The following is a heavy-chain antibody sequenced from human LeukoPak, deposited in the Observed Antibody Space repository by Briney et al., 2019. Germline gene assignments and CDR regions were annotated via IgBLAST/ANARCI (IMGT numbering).Heavy chain of an antibody. CDR2: INSNSGGT. D-gene: IGHD2-8*01. CDR1: GYNFTDYY. J-gene: IGHJ4*02. V-gene: IGHV1-2*02. Sequence: ASVKVSCKTSGYNFTDYYMHWVRQAPGQGLEWTGWINSNSGGTNSAQKFQGRVTLTRDTSIRTAYMELSRLTSDDTAVYYCARGVWIVSGGSDYWGQGTLVTVSS. CDR3: ARGVWIVSGGSDY.